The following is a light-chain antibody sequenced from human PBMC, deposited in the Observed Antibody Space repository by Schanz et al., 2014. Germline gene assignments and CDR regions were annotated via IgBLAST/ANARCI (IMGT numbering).Light chain of an antibody. CDR2: ANN. J-gene: IGLJ2*01. Sequence: QSVLTQPPSVSGAPGQRVTISCTGSTSNLGATYDVHWYQQLPGAAPKLLIYANNIRPSGVPDRFSGSKSGTSASLAITGLQAEDEADYYCSSYAGSNNFTFGGGTKLTVL. V-gene: IGLV1-40*01. CDR1: TSNLGATYD. CDR3: SSYAGSNNFT.